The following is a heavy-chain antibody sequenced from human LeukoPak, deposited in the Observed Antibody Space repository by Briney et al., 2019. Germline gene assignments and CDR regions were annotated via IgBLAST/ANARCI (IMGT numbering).Heavy chain of an antibody. CDR1: GFTFSSYE. J-gene: IGHJ4*02. CDR2: ISSSGNKI. D-gene: IGHD3-22*01. V-gene: IGHV3-48*03. CDR3: ARVPYYDSSGPSLDDY. Sequence: GGSLRLSCEGSGFTFSSYEMNWVRQAPGKGLQWVSYISSSGNKIYYANSVKGRFTISRDNAKNSLSLQMNSLRAEDTAVYYCARVPYYDSSGPSLDDYWGQGTLVTVSS.